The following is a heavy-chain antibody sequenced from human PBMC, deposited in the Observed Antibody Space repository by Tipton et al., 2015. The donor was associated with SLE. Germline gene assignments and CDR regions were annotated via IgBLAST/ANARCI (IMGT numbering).Heavy chain of an antibody. CDR2: IYYSGST. V-gene: IGHV4-31*02. CDR3: ARDGARSDYVRWFDP. Sequence: LRLSCTVSGCSISSGGYYWSWIRQHPGKGLEWIGYIYYSGSTYYNPSLKSRVTISVDTSKNQFSLKLSSVTAAVTAVYYCARDGARSDYVRWFDPWGQGTLVTVSS. D-gene: IGHD4-17*01. CDR1: GCSISSGGYY. J-gene: IGHJ5*02.